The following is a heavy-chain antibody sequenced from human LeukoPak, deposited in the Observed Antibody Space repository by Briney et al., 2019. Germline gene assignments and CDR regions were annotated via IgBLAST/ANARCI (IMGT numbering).Heavy chain of an antibody. V-gene: IGHV1-18*01. CDR2: MSAYNGNT. J-gene: IGHJ4*02. CDR1: GYTFTSYG. CDR3: ELEGAARAMGY. D-gene: IGHD6-6*01. Sequence: ASVKVSCKASGYTFTSYGISWVRQAPGQGLEWMGWMSAYNGNTHYAQKLQGRVTMTTDTSTSTAYMELRSLRSDDTAVYYCELEGAARAMGYWGQGTLVTVSS.